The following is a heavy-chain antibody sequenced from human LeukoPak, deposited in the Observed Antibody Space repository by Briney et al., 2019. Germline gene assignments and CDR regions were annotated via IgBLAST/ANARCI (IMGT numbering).Heavy chain of an antibody. Sequence: KPSEALSLTCAVYGGSFSGYYWSWIRQPPGEGLEWIGEINHSGSTNYNPSLKSRVTISVDTSKNQFSLKLSSVTAADTAVYYCARRTYYYDSSGIGYWGQGTLVTVSS. CDR1: GGSFSGYY. CDR2: INHSGST. CDR3: ARRTYYYDSSGIGY. V-gene: IGHV4-34*01. J-gene: IGHJ4*02. D-gene: IGHD3-22*01.